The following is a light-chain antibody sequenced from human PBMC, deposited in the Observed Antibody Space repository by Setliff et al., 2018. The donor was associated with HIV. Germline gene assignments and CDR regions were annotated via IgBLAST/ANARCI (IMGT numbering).Light chain of an antibody. J-gene: IGLJ1*01. V-gene: IGLV1-44*01. CDR2: SDN. Sequence: QSLLTQTPSASGTPGQGVTISCSGGSSNIGTNTVNWYQQLPGTAPKLLMYSDNQRPSGVPDRFSGSKSGTSASLAISGLQSEDEADYYCATWDDSLNGRVFGTGTKVTVL. CDR3: ATWDDSLNGRV. CDR1: SSNIGTNT.